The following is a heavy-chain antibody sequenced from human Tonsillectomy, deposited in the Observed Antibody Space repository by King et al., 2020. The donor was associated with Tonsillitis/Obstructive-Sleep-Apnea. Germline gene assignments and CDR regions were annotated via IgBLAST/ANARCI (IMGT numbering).Heavy chain of an antibody. Sequence: VQLQESGPGLVKPSGTLSLTCAVSGGSISSSNWWSWVRQTPGKGLEWIGEIYHSGSTNYNPSLTSRVTISVDKSKNQFSLKLSSVTAADTAVYYCARNGYCSGGSCYDFDYWGQGTLVTVSS. CDR1: GGSISSSNW. V-gene: IGHV4-4*02. CDR2: IYHSGST. CDR3: ARNGYCSGGSCYDFDY. D-gene: IGHD2-15*01. J-gene: IGHJ4*02.